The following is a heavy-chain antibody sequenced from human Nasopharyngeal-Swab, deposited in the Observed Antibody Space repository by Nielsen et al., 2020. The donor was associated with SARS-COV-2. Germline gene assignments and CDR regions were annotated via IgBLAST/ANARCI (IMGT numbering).Heavy chain of an antibody. J-gene: IGHJ5*02. V-gene: IGHV1-24*01. CDR3: ATGPVVAATEWFDP. Sequence: WVRQDHGQGLEWMGGFDPEDGETIYAQKFQGRVTMTEDTSTGTAYMELSSLRSEDTAVYYCATGPVVAATEWFDPWGQGTLVTVSS. D-gene: IGHD2-15*01. CDR2: FDPEDGET.